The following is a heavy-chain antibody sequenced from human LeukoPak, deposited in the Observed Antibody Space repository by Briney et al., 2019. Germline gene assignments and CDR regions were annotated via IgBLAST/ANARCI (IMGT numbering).Heavy chain of an antibody. D-gene: IGHD1-14*01. J-gene: IGHJ4*02. Sequence: GGYLRLSCAASGFTFSSHWMNWVRQAPGKGLEWVAHINQDGGEKFYVDSVKGRFTISRDNAMNSLYLQMNSLRAEDTATYYCARDSYRALEYWGQGTLVTVSS. CDR2: INQDGGEK. CDR1: GFTFSSHW. V-gene: IGHV3-7*01. CDR3: ARDSYRALEY.